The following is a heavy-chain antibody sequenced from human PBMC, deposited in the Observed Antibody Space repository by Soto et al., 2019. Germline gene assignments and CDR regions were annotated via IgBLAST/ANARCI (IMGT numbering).Heavy chain of an antibody. CDR3: SSGWPPDIDWCDP. V-gene: IGHV1-69*01. J-gene: IGHJ5*02. CDR2: GSA. D-gene: IGHD2-15*01. CDR1: GGTFSIYT. Sequence: QVQLVQSGAEVKKPGSSVQVSCKAYGGTFSIYTISWVRQAPGQGLEWMGGSANSAQKFQGRLTVTADESTSTVYLELIIYTPVGTAGSYCSSGWPPDIDWCDPWGLGTLVSVAS.